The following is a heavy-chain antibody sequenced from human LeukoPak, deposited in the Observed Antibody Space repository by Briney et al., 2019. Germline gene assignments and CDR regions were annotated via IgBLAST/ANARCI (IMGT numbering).Heavy chain of an antibody. Sequence: GESLKISCKGSGYSFTSYWIGWVRQMPGKGLEGMGIIYPGDSDTRYSTSFQGQVNISADKSISTAYLQWSSLKASDTAMYYCARPTYYDILTGEDAFDIWGQGTMVTVSS. V-gene: IGHV5-51*01. CDR3: ARPTYYDILTGEDAFDI. J-gene: IGHJ3*02. CDR2: IYPGDSDT. CDR1: GYSFTSYW. D-gene: IGHD3-9*01.